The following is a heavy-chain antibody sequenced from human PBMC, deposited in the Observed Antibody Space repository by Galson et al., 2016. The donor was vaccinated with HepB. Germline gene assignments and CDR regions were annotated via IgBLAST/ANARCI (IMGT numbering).Heavy chain of an antibody. D-gene: IGHD3-9*01. CDR1: GYSFSSYY. V-gene: IGHV1-46*01. CDR3: ATTRNFDWLAPCDY. Sequence: SVKVSCKASGYSFSSYYKYWVRQAPGQGLEWMGVINPSGGGTTYAQKFQGRVTMTSDTSTSTVYMELSSLRSEDTAIYYCATTRNFDWLAPCDYWGQGTLVTVSS. J-gene: IGHJ4*02. CDR2: INPSGGGT.